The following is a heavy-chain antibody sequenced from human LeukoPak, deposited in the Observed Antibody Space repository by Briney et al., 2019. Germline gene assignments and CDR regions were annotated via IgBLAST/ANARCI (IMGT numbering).Heavy chain of an antibody. CDR1: GGSFSGYY. D-gene: IGHD5-18*01. Sequence: SETLSLTCAVYGGSFSGYYWSWIRQPPGKGLEWIGEINHSGSTNYNPSLKSRVTISVDTSKNQFSLKLSSVTAADTAVYYCARGKRGYSYANDYWGQGALVTVSS. J-gene: IGHJ4*02. V-gene: IGHV4-34*01. CDR2: INHSGST. CDR3: ARGKRGYSYANDY.